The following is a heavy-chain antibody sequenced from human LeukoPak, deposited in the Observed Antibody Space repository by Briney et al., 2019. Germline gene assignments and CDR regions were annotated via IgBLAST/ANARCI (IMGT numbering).Heavy chain of an antibody. CDR1: GFTFSSYS. CDR2: ISRDSSYI. J-gene: IGHJ6*02. Sequence: PGGSLRLSCAASGFTFSSYSMNWVRQAPGKGLEWVSSISRDSSYIFYADSVKGRFTIFRDNAKNSLYLQMNSLRAEDTAVYYCARDGRSGTIVYDYYGMDVWGQGTTVTVSS. V-gene: IGHV3-21*01. CDR3: ARDGRSGTIVYDYYGMDV. D-gene: IGHD3-10*01.